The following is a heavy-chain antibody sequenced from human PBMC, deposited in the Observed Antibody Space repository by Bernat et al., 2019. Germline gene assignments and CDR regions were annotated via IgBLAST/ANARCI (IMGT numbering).Heavy chain of an antibody. Sequence: QVQLQESGPGLVKPSQTLSLTCTVSGGSISSGSYYWSWIRQPAGQGLEWIGRIYTSGSTNYNPSLKSRVTISVDTSKNQFSLKLSSVTAADTAVYYCAREYTVTTLDSENQNNWGQEPWSPSPQ. CDR3: AREYTVTTLDSENQNN. V-gene: IGHV4-61*02. CDR2: IYTSGST. J-gene: IGHJ4*01. CDR1: GGSISSGSYY. D-gene: IGHD4-17*01.